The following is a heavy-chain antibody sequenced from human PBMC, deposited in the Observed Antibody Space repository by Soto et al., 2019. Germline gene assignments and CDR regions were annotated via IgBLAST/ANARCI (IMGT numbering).Heavy chain of an antibody. J-gene: IGHJ4*02. CDR2: IDGSGGDT. CDR3: AKEIVAAAYVETSAFDF. V-gene: IGHV3-23*01. CDR1: GFTFSSFA. Sequence: EVQLLESGGGLVQPGGSLRLSCAASGFTFSSFAMGWVRQAPGRGLEWVSVIDGSGGDTSFADSVKGRFSISRDNSKNTLYLDMNSLRAEDTARYYCAKEIVAAAYVETSAFDFWGQGTLVTVSS. D-gene: IGHD5-12*01.